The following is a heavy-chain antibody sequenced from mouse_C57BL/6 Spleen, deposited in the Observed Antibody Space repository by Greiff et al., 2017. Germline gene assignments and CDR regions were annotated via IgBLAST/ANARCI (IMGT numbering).Heavy chain of an antibody. J-gene: IGHJ1*03. CDR3: ARQGSPYWYFDV. D-gene: IGHD1-1*02. Sequence: EVNVVESGGDLVKPGGSLKLSCAASGFTFSSYGMSWVRQTPDKRLEWVATISSGGSYTYYPDSVKGRFTISRDNAKNTLYLQMSSLKSEDTAMYYCARQGSPYWYFDVWGTGTTVTVSS. V-gene: IGHV5-6*01. CDR2: ISSGGSYT. CDR1: GFTFSSYG.